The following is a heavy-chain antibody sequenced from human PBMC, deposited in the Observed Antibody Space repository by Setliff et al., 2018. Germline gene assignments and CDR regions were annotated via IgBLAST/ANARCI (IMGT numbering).Heavy chain of an antibody. Sequence: SETLSLTCTVSDVSISGYYWSWIRQPPGKGLEWIGYIHSSGRSNYNPSLKSRVTTSIDTSKNQFSLKLSSVTAADTAVYYCARAPLRTLRYYYYYYMDVWGKGTTVTVSS. CDR2: IHSSGRS. CDR3: ARAPLRTLRYYYYYYMDV. J-gene: IGHJ6*03. V-gene: IGHV4-4*08. CDR1: DVSISGYY. D-gene: IGHD4-17*01.